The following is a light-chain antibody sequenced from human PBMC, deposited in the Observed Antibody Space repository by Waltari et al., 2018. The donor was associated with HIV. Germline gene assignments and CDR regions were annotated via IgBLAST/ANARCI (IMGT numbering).Light chain of an antibody. Sequence: EIVLTQSPGTLSVSPGESATLSCRASQTITNNYLAWFQQKPGQAPRLLIYGASSRAPGVSDRFSGSGSGTDFALTISRLEPEDFAVYYCQQCGSSPRTFGQGTKVALK. CDR1: QTITNNY. CDR3: QQCGSSPRT. J-gene: IGKJ1*01. CDR2: GAS. V-gene: IGKV3-20*01.